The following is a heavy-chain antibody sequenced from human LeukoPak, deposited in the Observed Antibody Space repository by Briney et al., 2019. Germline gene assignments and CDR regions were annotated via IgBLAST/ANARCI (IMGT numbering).Heavy chain of an antibody. CDR3: AKTLHYGDYGKFDY. CDR2: ISSAGSTI. J-gene: IGHJ4*02. Sequence: GGSLRLSCAASGFTLSNYWMHWVRQVPVKGLMWLSRISSAGSTINYADSVKGRFTISRDNSKNTLYLQMNGLRAEDTAVYYCAKTLHYGDYGKFDYWGQGTLVTVSS. V-gene: IGHV3-74*01. D-gene: IGHD4-17*01. CDR1: GFTLSNYW.